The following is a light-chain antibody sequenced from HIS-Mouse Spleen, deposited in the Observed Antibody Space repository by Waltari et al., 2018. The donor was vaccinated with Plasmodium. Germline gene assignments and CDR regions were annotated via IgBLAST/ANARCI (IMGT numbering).Light chain of an antibody. CDR1: NIGSKN. CDR3: QVWDSSTVV. Sequence: SYELTQPLSVSVALGQTARITCGGNNIGSKNVHWYQQKPGQAPVLVIDRDSNRPSGIPERLSGSNSGNTAPLTISRAQAGDEADYYCQVWDSSTVVFGGGTKLTVL. V-gene: IGLV3-9*01. CDR2: RDS. J-gene: IGLJ2*01.